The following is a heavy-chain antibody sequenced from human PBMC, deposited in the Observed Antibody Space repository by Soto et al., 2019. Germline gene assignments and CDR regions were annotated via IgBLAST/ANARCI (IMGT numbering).Heavy chain of an antibody. D-gene: IGHD1-1*01. Sequence: QVHLVQSGAEVKKPGASVKVSCKGSGYTFTSYGITWVRQAPGQGLEWMGWISAHNGNTDYAQKLQGRVTVTRDTSTSTAYRELRSLRSDVTAVYYGARGRYGDYWGQGALVTVSS. J-gene: IGHJ4*02. CDR3: ARGRYGDY. CDR2: ISAHNGNT. V-gene: IGHV1-18*01. CDR1: GYTFTSYG.